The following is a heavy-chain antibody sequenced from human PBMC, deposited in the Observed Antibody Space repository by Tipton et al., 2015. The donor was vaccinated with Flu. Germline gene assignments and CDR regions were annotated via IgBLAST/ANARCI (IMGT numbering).Heavy chain of an antibody. V-gene: IGHV4-61*02. CDR3: AREKIPHSYYYDSTTYINYVDY. CDR1: GGSISSGSFY. Sequence: PGLVKPSQTLSLTCTVSGGSISSGSFYWSWIRQPAGKGLEYIGCIYTGGMSYYNPSLKRRASISIDTSKSQFSLSLRSLPAADSAVYYCAREKIPHSYYYDSTTYINYVDYWGQGALVTVSS. CDR2: IYTGGMS. D-gene: IGHD3-22*01. J-gene: IGHJ4*02.